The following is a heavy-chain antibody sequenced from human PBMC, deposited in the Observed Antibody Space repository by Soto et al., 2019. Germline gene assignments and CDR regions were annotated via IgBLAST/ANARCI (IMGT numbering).Heavy chain of an antibody. V-gene: IGHV3-23*01. CDR1: GFTFSSYA. D-gene: IGHD7-27*01. Sequence: EVQLLESGGGLVQPGGSLRLSCAASGFTFSSYAMSWVRQAPGKGLEWVSAISGSGGSTYYADSVKGRFTISRDNSKNTLYLQMNSLRAEDTAVYYCAKRGANSDPYYYYYYMDVWGKGTTVTVSS. CDR3: AKRGANSDPYYYYYYMDV. CDR2: ISGSGGST. J-gene: IGHJ6*03.